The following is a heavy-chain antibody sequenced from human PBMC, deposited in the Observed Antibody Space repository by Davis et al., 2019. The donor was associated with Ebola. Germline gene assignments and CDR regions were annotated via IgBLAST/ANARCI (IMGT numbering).Heavy chain of an antibody. D-gene: IGHD3-3*01. CDR1: GGSFSGYY. CDR3: ASLRDFWSGYWDY. CDR2: INHSGST. J-gene: IGHJ4*02. Sequence: PSETLSLTCAVYGGSFSGYYWSWIRQPPGKGLEWIGEINHSGSTNYNPSLKSRVTISVDTSKNQFSLKLSSVTAADTAVYYCASLRDFWSGYWDYWGQGTLVTVSS. V-gene: IGHV4-34*01.